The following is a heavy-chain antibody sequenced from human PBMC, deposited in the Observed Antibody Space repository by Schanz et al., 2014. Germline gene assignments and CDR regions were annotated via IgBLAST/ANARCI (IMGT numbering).Heavy chain of an antibody. Sequence: EVQLLESGGGLVQPGGSLRLSCAASGFGFSSYSMNWVRQAPGKGLEWVSYITYNGGTIYYADSVKGRFTMSRDNAKNSVFLQMNSLRAEDTAVYYCVRDSFFAFDYWGQGTLVTVSS. D-gene: IGHD3-3*01. CDR3: VRDSFFAFDY. CDR1: GFGFSSYS. V-gene: IGHV3-48*01. J-gene: IGHJ4*02. CDR2: ITYNGGTI.